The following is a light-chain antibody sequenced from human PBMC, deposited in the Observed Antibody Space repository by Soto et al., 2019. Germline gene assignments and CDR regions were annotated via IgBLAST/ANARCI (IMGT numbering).Light chain of an antibody. CDR2: AAS. J-gene: IGKJ2*01. Sequence: DIQLTQSPSFLSASVGDRVTITCRASQGISSYVAWYQQKPGKVPQALIYAASTLQSGVPSRFSGSRSGTEFTLTISSLQPEDFATYYCQQLNSYPYTFGQGKKLEIK. V-gene: IGKV1-9*01. CDR1: QGISSY. CDR3: QQLNSYPYT.